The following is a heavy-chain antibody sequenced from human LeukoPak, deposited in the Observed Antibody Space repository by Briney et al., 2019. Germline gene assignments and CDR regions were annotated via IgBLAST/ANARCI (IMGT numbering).Heavy chain of an antibody. J-gene: IGHJ4*02. Sequence: GGSLRLSCAASGFTFSSYSMNWVRRAPGKGLKWVSSISSSSSYIYYADSVKGRFTISRDNAKNSLYLQMNSLRAEDTAVYYCARDIRPGIAVAGMDYWGQGTLVTVSS. CDR1: GFTFSSYS. D-gene: IGHD6-19*01. V-gene: IGHV3-21*01. CDR3: ARDIRPGIAVAGMDY. CDR2: ISSSSSYI.